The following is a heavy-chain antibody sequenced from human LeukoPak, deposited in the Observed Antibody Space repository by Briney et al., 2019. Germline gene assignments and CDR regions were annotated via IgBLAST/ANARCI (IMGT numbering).Heavy chain of an antibody. V-gene: IGHV4-59*08. J-gene: IGHJ4*02. CDR1: GASISGSY. D-gene: IGHD3-3*02. CDR2: IYFTVNS. CDR3: ARHPFSSPFDY. Sequence: PSETLSLTCTVSGASISGSYWSWIRQPPGKGLEWTGYIYFTVNSNYNPSLRSRGTISIDTTKNQFSLKVTSVTAADTAVYYCARHPFSSPFDYWGQGTLVAVSS.